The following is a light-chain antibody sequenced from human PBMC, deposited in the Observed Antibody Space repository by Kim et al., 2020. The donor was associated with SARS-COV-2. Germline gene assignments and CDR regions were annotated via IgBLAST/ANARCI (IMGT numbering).Light chain of an antibody. CDR3: QQYNRWPPYI. CDR1: QSVTSN. CDR2: GAS. V-gene: IGKV3-15*01. J-gene: IGKJ2*01. Sequence: VSPGERATLAGRASQSVTSNLAWYQQRPGQAPRLLIYGASIRATGIPDRFSGSGSGTEFTLTISSLQPEDFALYYCQQYNRWPPYIFGQGTKLEIK.